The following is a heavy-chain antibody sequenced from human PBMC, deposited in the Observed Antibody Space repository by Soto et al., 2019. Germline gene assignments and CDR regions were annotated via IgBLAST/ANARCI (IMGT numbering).Heavy chain of an antibody. CDR1: VFTVNTYV. J-gene: IGHJ4*02. V-gene: IGHV3-23*01. CDR3: AKKLGPVDGRKEPLDY. Sequence: GSLRLSCAASVFTVNTYVMSWVRQAPGKGLEWVSEISGNSASTYYADSVKGRFTISRDNSKNTLYLQMNSLRADDTAVYYCAKKLGPVDGRKEPLDYWGQGTLVSVSS. CDR2: ISGNSAST. D-gene: IGHD1-26*01.